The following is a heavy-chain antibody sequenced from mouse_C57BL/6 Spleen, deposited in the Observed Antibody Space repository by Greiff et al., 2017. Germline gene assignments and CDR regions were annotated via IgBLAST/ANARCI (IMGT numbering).Heavy chain of an antibody. D-gene: IGHD2-12*01. CDR3: ARRTYSYWYFDV. CDR2: IYPSDSET. V-gene: IGHV1-61*01. J-gene: IGHJ1*03. CDR1: GYTFTSYW. Sequence: VQLQQPGAELVRPGSSVKLSCKASGYTFTSYWMDWVKQRPGQGLEWIGNIYPSDSETHYNQKFKDKATLTVDKSSSTAYMQLSSLTSEDSAVYYCARRTYSYWYFDVWGTGTTVTVSS.